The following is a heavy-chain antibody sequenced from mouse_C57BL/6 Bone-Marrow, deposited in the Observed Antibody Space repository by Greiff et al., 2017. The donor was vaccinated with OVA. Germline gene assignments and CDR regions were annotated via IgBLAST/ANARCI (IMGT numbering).Heavy chain of an antibody. Sequence: QVQLQQPGAELVKPGASVKLSCKASGYTFTSYWLHWVKQRPGQGLEWIGMIHPNSGSTNYNEKFKSKATLTVDKSSSTDYMQLSSLTSEDSAVYYCAKGIYNVYYSLFYWGQGTLVTVSA. CDR2: IHPNSGST. CDR1: GYTFTSYW. V-gene: IGHV1-64*01. D-gene: IGHD2-3*01. J-gene: IGHJ3*01. CDR3: AKGIYNVYYSLFY.